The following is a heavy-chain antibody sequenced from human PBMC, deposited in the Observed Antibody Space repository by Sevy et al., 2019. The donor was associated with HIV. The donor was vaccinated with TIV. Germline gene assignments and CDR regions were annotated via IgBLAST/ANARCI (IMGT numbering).Heavy chain of an antibody. CDR1: GGSISSYY. CDR2: IYYSGST. D-gene: IGHD5-12*01. Sequence: SETLSLTCTVSGGSISSYYWSWIRQPPGKGLEWIGYIYYSGSTNYNPSLKSRVTISVDTSKNQFSRKLSSVTAADTAVYYCARVCGYAFPFDYWGQGTLVTVSS. V-gene: IGHV4-59*01. CDR3: ARVCGYAFPFDY. J-gene: IGHJ4*02.